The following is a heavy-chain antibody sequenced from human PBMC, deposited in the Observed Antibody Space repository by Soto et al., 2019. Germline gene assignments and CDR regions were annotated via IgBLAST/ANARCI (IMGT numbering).Heavy chain of an antibody. Sequence: GGSLRLSCAASGFTFDDYAMHWVRQAPGKGLEWVSGISWNSGSIGYADSVKGRFTISRDNAKNSLYLQMNSLRAEDTALYYCAKVVYDFWSGPDSGWFDPWGQGTLVTVSS. J-gene: IGHJ5*02. CDR3: AKVVYDFWSGPDSGWFDP. CDR2: ISWNSGSI. V-gene: IGHV3-9*01. CDR1: GFTFDDYA. D-gene: IGHD3-3*01.